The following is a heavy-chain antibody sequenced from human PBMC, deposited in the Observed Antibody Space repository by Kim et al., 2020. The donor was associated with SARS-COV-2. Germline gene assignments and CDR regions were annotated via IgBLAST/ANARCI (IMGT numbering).Heavy chain of an antibody. CDR1: GDSLSSDY. Sequence: SETLSLTCTVSGDSLSSDYWSWNRQPAEKGLEWIGRIYTSGRTNYNPSLQSRVTMSVDMSKNQFSLKLSSVTAADTAVYYCASALGHWGQGTLGTVSS. V-gene: IGHV4-4*07. CDR2: IYTSGRT. D-gene: IGHD3-16*02. CDR3: ASALGH. J-gene: IGHJ4*02.